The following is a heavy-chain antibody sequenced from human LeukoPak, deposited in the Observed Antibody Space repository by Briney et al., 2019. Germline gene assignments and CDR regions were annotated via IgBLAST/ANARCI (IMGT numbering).Heavy chain of an antibody. J-gene: IGHJ4*02. D-gene: IGHD4-23*01. Sequence: ASVKVSCKVSGYTFTDYYMHWVQQAPGEGLEWMGLVDPEDGETIYAEKFQGRVTITADTSTDTAYMELSSLRSEDTAVYYCATVGPTVVTLGVDFDYWGQGTLVTVSS. CDR1: GYTFTDYY. CDR2: VDPEDGET. CDR3: ATVGPTVVTLGVDFDY. V-gene: IGHV1-69-2*01.